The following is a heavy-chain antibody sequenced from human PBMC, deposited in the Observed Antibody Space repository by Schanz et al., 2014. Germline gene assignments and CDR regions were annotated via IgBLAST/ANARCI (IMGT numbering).Heavy chain of an antibody. Sequence: QVLLVESGGGLIQPGGSLRLSCAASGFTVSSNYMSWVRQAPGKGLEWLSYISRDGTTSYYADSVKGRFTISRDNAKNSLYLEMTSLRGEDTAVYFCARDGGRDGYNLAFDVWGQGTLVTVSS. D-gene: IGHD5-12*01. V-gene: IGHV3-11*01. CDR1: GFTVSSNY. J-gene: IGHJ3*01. CDR3: ARDGGRDGYNLAFDV. CDR2: ISRDGTTS.